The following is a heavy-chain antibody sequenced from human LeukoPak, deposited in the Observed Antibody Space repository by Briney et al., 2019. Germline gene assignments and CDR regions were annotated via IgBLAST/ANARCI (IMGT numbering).Heavy chain of an antibody. D-gene: IGHD3-3*02. CDR1: GFTFSSYA. CDR2: ISYDGSNK. CDR3: ARVSIFGVVSYYYYGMDV. V-gene: IGHV3-30-3*01. J-gene: IGHJ6*02. Sequence: GSLRVSCAASGFTFSSYAMHWVRQAPGKGLEWVAVISYDGSNKYYADSVKGRFTISRDNSKNTLYLQMNSLRAEDTAVYYCARVSIFGVVSYYYYGMDVWGQGTTVTVSS.